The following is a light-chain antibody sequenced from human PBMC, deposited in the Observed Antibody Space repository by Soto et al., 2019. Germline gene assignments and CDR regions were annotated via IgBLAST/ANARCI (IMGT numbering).Light chain of an antibody. Sequence: DIQMTQSPSTLSASVGDRVTITCRASQSISSWLAWYQQKPGKAPKGLIYKASTLESGAPSRFSGSGSGTEITLTISSLQPDDFATYYCQQYYSYPWTFGQGTKVETK. CDR1: QSISSW. CDR2: KAS. J-gene: IGKJ1*01. CDR3: QQYYSYPWT. V-gene: IGKV1-5*03.